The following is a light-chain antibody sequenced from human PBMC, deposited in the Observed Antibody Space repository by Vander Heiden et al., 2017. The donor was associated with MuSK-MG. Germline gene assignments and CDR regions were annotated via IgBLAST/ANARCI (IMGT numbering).Light chain of an antibody. V-gene: IGKV1-12*01. J-gene: IGKJ4*01. CDR3: QQANSFPLT. CDR1: QDITRW. Sequence: DIQMTQSPSSVSTSVGDRVTITCRASQDITRWLAWYQQKPGKAPKVLIYAASTLQSGVPSRFSGSGSGTDYTLTISSLQPEDFATYCCQQANSFPLTFGGGTKVEIK. CDR2: AAS.